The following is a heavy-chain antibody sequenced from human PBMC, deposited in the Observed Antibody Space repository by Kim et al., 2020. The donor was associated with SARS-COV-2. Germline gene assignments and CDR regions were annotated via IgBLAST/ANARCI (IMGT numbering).Heavy chain of an antibody. CDR3: AKVTTLTASFFDY. V-gene: IGHV3-23*01. J-gene: IGHJ4*02. CDR1: GFTFSSYA. Sequence: GGSLRLSCAASGFTFSSYALSWVRQAPGKGLEWVSRISASGGDTYYADSVQGRFTISRDNSKNALNLEMNSLRAEDTALYYCAKVTTLTASFFDYWGQGT. D-gene: IGHD4-4*01. CDR2: ISASGGDT.